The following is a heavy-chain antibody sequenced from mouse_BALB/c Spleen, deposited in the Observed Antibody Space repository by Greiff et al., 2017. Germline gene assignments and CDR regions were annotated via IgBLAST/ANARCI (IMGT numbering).Heavy chain of an antibody. J-gene: IGHJ3*01. Sequence: VQLQQSAAELARPGASVKMSCKASGYTFTSYTMHWVKQRPGQGLEWIGYINPSSGYTEYNQKFKDKTTLTADKSSSTAYMQLSSLTSEDSAVYYCARSGRAFAYWGQGTLVTVSA. CDR2: INPSSGYT. CDR1: GYTFTSYT. D-gene: IGHD3-1*01. CDR3: ARSGRAFAY. V-gene: IGHV1-4*02.